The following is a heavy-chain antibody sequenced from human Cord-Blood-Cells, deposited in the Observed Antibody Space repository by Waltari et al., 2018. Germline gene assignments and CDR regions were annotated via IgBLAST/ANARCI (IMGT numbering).Heavy chain of an antibody. CDR3: ASEGRIFDY. CDR1: GSTLTGYY. J-gene: IGHJ4*02. CDR2: INPNSGGT. Sequence: QVQLVQSGAEVKQAGASLKVTCKASGSTLTGYYMPWVRQAPGQGLEWMGWINPNSGGTNYAQKFQGRVTMTRDTSISTAYMELGRLRSDDTAVYYCASEGRIFDYWGQGTLVTVSS. V-gene: IGHV1-2*02.